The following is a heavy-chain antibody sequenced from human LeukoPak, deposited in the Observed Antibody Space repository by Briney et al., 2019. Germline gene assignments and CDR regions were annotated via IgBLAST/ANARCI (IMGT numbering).Heavy chain of an antibody. V-gene: IGHV3-23*01. CDR1: GFTFSNYA. J-gene: IGHJ4*02. D-gene: IGHD5-18*01. CDR2: ISGSTGST. CDR3: ARVVDTHFDY. Sequence: GESLKISCAASGFTFSNYAMNWVRQAPGKGLEWVSLISGSTGSTYYADSVKGRFSISRDNSKNTVYLQMNSLRVEDTAVYYCARVVDTHFDYWGQGALVTVSS.